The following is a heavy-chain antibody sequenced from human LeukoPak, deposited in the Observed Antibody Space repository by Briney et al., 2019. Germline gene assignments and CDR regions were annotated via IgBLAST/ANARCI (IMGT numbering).Heavy chain of an antibody. V-gene: IGHV4-59*01. CDR1: GGSISSYD. CDR2: IYYSGNS. CDR3: ASRWHGYSIFDY. Sequence: SETLSLTCTVSGGSISSYDWSWIRQPPGKGLEWIGNIYYSGNSNYNPSLKSRVTISLDTSKNQFSLKVISVTAADTAVYYCASRWHGYSIFDYWGQGTLVTVSA. J-gene: IGHJ4*02. D-gene: IGHD5-24*01.